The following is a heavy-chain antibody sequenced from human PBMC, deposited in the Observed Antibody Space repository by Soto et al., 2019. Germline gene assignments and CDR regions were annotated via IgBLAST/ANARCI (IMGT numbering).Heavy chain of an antibody. CDR1: GFTLSNFW. CDR3: LVTTSAFDI. D-gene: IGHD4-17*01. Sequence: VPLVESGGDLAQPGGSLRLSCAASGFTLSNFWVNWVRQAPGKGLEWVANIKQGGIEKNYVDSVKGRFTISRDDTKNSLLLQMNNLRAEDTAVYYCLVTTSAFDIWGRGTTVTVSS. CDR2: IKQGGIEK. V-gene: IGHV3-7*01. J-gene: IGHJ3*02.